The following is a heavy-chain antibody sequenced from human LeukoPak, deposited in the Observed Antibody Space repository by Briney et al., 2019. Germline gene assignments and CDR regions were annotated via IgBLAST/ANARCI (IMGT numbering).Heavy chain of an antibody. J-gene: IGHJ4*02. Sequence: SETLSLTCTVSGGSISSGDYYWSWIRQPPGKGLEWIGCIYYSGSTYYNPSLKSRGTVSLDTSKNQFSLRLSSVTVADTAVYYCARAIASSGSRLFDYWGQGTLVTVSS. CDR1: GGSISSGDYY. CDR3: ARAIASSGSRLFDY. D-gene: IGHD3-10*01. CDR2: IYYSGST. V-gene: IGHV4-30-4*01.